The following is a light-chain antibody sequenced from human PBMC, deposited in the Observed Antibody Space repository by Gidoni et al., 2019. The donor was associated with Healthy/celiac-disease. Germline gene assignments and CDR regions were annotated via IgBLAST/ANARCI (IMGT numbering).Light chain of an antibody. J-gene: IGKJ2*01. CDR1: QSVSSN. Sequence: EIVMTQSPATLSVSPGERATLSSRPSQSVSSNLAWYQQKPGQAPRLLIYGASTRATGIPARFSGSGSGTEFTLTISSLQSEDFAVYYCQQYNNWPFYTFGQXTKLEIK. V-gene: IGKV3-15*01. CDR3: QQYNNWPFYT. CDR2: GAS.